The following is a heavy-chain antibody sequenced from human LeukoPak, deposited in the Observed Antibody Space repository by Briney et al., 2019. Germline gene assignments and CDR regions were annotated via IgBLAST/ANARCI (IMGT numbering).Heavy chain of an antibody. D-gene: IGHD5-18*01. CDR2: IGTKAVAT. V-gene: IGHV3-64*04. Sequence: QPGGSLRLSCSASGFSFSSYAMHWVRHPPGKGLEYVSAIGTKAVATYYADSVRDRFTISRDNSKNTLSLQMNSLRAEDTAVYYCARDNDQWIHLCQIWGQGTMVTVSS. J-gene: IGHJ3*02. CDR1: GFSFSSYA. CDR3: ARDNDQWIHLCQI.